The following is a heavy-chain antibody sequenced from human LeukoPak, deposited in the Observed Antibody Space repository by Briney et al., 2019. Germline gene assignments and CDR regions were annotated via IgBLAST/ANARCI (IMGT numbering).Heavy chain of an antibody. J-gene: IGHJ4*02. V-gene: IGHV3-23*01. CDR2: ISINGDST. CDR3: AKDRGY. Sequence: GGSLRLSCAASGFTFNTFPMIWVRQAPGKGLEWVSAISINGDSTYYADSVKGRFTISRDNSKNTPYLQMNSLRADDTAVYYCAKDRGYWGQGTLVTVSS. CDR1: GFTFNTFP.